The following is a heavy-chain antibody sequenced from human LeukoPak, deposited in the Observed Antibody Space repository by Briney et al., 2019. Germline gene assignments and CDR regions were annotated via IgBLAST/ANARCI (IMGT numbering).Heavy chain of an antibody. V-gene: IGHV1-18*01. Sequence: ASVKVSCKASGYTFTSYGISWVRQAPGQGLEWMGWISAYNGNTNYAQKLQGRVTMTTDTSTSTAYMELRSLRSDDTAVYYCARDLATTYYYDSSGCSDAFDIWGQGTMVTVSS. CDR3: ARDLATTYYYDSSGCSDAFDI. J-gene: IGHJ3*02. D-gene: IGHD3-22*01. CDR1: GYTFTSYG. CDR2: ISAYNGNT.